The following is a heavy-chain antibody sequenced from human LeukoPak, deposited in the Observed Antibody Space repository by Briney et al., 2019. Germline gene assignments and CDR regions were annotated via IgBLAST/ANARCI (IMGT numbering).Heavy chain of an antibody. CDR2: IKQDGSEK. D-gene: IGHD6-19*01. CDR3: ARFALGPIAVAPYFDY. CDR1: GFTFSSYW. V-gene: IGHV3-7*01. J-gene: IGHJ4*02. Sequence: GGSLRLSCAASGFTFSSYWMSWVRQAPGKGLEWVANIKQDGSEKYYVDSVKGRFTTSRDNAKNSLYLQMNSLRAEDTAVYYCARFALGPIAVAPYFDYWGQGTLVTVSS.